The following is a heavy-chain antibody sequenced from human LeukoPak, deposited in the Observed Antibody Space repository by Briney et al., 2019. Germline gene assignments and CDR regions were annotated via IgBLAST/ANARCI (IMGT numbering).Heavy chain of an antibody. CDR2: ISAYNGNT. D-gene: IGHD6-19*01. J-gene: IGHJ6*04. V-gene: IGHV1-18*04. CDR1: GYTFTSYG. CDR3: ARDRIAVAGTNYYYGMDV. Sequence: ASVKVSCKASGYTFTSYGISWVPQAPGQGLEWMGWISAYNGNTNYAQKLQGRVTMTTDTSTSTAYMELRSLRSDDTAVYYCARDRIAVAGTNYYYGMDVWGKGTTVTVSS.